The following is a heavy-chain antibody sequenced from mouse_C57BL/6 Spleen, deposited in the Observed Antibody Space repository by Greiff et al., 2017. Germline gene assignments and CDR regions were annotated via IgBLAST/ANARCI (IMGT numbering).Heavy chain of an antibody. J-gene: IGHJ4*01. D-gene: IGHD1-1*01. CDR3: ARDTTVVAYYAMDY. CDR1: GYAFSSSW. CDR2: IYPGDGDT. V-gene: IGHV1-82*01. Sequence: QVQLKQSGPELVKPGASVKISCKASGYAFSSSWMNWVKQRPGKGLEWIGRIYPGDGDTNYNGKFKGKATLTADKSSSTAYMQLSSLTSEDSAVYFCARDTTVVAYYAMDYWGQGTSVTVSS.